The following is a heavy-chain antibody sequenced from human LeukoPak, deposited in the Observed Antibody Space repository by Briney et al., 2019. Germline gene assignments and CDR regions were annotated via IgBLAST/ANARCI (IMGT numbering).Heavy chain of an antibody. Sequence: GESLKISCKGSGCSFTSYWIGWVRQMPGKGLEWMGIIYPGDSDTRYSPSFQGQVTISADKSISTAYLQWSSLKASDTAMYYCALGYCSSTSCYGSGMDVWGQGTTVTVSS. CDR1: GCSFTSYW. V-gene: IGHV5-51*01. CDR3: ALGYCSSTSCYGSGMDV. D-gene: IGHD2-2*01. CDR2: IYPGDSDT. J-gene: IGHJ6*02.